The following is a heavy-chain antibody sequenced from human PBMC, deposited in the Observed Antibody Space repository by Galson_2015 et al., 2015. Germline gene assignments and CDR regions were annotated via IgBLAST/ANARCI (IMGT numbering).Heavy chain of an antibody. Sequence: SLRLSCAASGFTFSSYGMHWVRQAPGKGLEWVAVISYDGSNKYYADSVKGRFTISRDNSKNTLYLQMSSLRAEDTAVYYCAKDLGGIAVAGANYYYGMDVWGQGTTVTVSS. CDR3: AKDLGGIAVAGANYYYGMDV. V-gene: IGHV3-30*18. D-gene: IGHD6-19*01. CDR2: ISYDGSNK. J-gene: IGHJ6*02. CDR1: GFTFSSYG.